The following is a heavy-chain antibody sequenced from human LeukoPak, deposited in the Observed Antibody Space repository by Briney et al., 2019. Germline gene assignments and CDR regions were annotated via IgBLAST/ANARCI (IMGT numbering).Heavy chain of an antibody. CDR1: GFTFSTYE. CDR2: VSGSGGST. D-gene: IGHD2-15*01. Sequence: GGSPRLSCAASGFTFSTYEMNWVRQAPGKGLEWVSGVSGSGGSTYYADSVKGRFTISRDNSKNTVYLQMNTLRAEDTAVYHCAKSMGGWYAFDIWGQGTMVTVSS. V-gene: IGHV3-23*01. J-gene: IGHJ3*02. CDR3: AKSMGGWYAFDI.